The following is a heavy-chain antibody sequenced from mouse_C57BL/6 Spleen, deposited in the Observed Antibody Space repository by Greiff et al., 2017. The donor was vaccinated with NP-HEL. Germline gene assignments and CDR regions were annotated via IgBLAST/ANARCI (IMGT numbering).Heavy chain of an antibody. J-gene: IGHJ1*03. Sequence: QQSCKASGYTFTSYWMHWVKQRPGRGLEWIGRIDPNSGGTKYNEKFKSKATLTVDKPSSTAYMQLSSLTSEDSAVYYCARCTVVADWYFDVWGTGTTVTVSS. CDR3: ARCTVVADWYFDV. CDR2: IDPNSGGT. D-gene: IGHD1-1*01. CDR1: GYTFTSYW. V-gene: IGHV1-72*01.